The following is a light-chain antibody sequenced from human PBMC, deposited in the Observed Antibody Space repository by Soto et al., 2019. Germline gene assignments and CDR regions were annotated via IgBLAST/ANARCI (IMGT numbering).Light chain of an antibody. CDR3: QTYDSSLSACDV. CDR2: GNT. CDR1: TSNIWATYE. J-gene: IGLJ1*01. Sequence: QSVLTQPPSVSVAPVQMVSISCTGSTSNIWATYETHWYQQLPVKATKPSNYGNTNRHAGAPARLSGSKSDTSASLAITGLQAEDDTNFCCQTYDSSLSACDV. V-gene: IGLV1-40*01.